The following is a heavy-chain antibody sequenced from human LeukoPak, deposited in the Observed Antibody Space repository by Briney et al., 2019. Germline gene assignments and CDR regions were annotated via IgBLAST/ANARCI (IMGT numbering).Heavy chain of an antibody. J-gene: IGHJ4*02. D-gene: IGHD3-10*01. V-gene: IGHV3-21*06. CDR2: LSSDVSYV. CDR1: GSLISDYR. Sequence: GGSLRLSCAASGSLISDYRMSWVRQTPGKGLEWVSTLSSDVSYVYYSDSVKGRFTISRDNGRNSLYLQMNSLRPDDTGVYYCARDLRGPGSFASDDWDWGQVMLVTVSS. CDR3: ARDLRGPGSFASDDWD.